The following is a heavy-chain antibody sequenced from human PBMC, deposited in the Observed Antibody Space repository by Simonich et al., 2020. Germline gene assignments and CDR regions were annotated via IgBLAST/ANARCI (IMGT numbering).Heavy chain of an antibody. CDR2: INPDSGGT. CDR1: GYTFTGYY. J-gene: IGHJ3*02. V-gene: IGHV1-2*06. CDR3: ARDTFLGYCSSTSCYDAFDI. D-gene: IGHD2-2*01. Sequence: QVQLVQSGAEVKKPGASVKVSCKASGYTFTGYYMHWVRQAPGQGLEWMGRINPDSGGTNYAQKFQGRVNMTRETSISTAYMELSRLRSDDTAVYYCARDTFLGYCSSTSCYDAFDIWGQGTMVTVSS.